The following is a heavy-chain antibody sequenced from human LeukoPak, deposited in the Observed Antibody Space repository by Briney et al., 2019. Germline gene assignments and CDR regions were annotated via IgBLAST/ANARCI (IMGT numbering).Heavy chain of an antibody. CDR2: INHSGST. CDR3: ARAPIHGTQPIDY. Sequence: PSETLSLTCAVYGGSFSGYYWSWIRQPPGKGLEWIGEINHSGSTNYNPSLKSRVTISVDTSKNQFSLILSSVTAADTAVYYCARAPIHGTQPIDYWGQGVLATVSS. J-gene: IGHJ4*02. CDR1: GGSFSGYY. D-gene: IGHD1-1*01. V-gene: IGHV4-34*01.